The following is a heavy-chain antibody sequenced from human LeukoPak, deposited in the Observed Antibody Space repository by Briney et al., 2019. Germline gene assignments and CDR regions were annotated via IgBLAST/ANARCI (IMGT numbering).Heavy chain of an antibody. V-gene: IGHV5-51*01. CDR2: IYPGDSDT. Sequence: GESLKISCKGSGYSFTSYWIGCVRQMPGKGLEWMGIIYPGDSDTRYSPSFQGQVTISADKSITTAYLQWSSLKASDTAMYYCARPKEYCSGGNCYPDAFDIWGQGTMVTVSS. CDR3: ARPKEYCSGGNCYPDAFDI. D-gene: IGHD2-15*01. J-gene: IGHJ3*02. CDR1: GYSFTSYW.